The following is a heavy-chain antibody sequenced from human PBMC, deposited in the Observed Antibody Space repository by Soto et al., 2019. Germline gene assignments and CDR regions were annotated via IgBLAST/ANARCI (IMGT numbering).Heavy chain of an antibody. D-gene: IGHD5-12*01. Sequence: QVQLQESGPGLVKPSQTLSLTCTVSGGSLSSGGYYWTWIRQHPGKGLEWIGYIYYSGSTSYNPSLKSRVTISVDTSKTPFSLKLSSVTAADTAVYYCARWLQFGSYYGMDVWGQGTTVTVSS. CDR2: IYYSGST. V-gene: IGHV4-31*03. CDR3: ARWLQFGSYYGMDV. CDR1: GGSLSSGGYY. J-gene: IGHJ6*02.